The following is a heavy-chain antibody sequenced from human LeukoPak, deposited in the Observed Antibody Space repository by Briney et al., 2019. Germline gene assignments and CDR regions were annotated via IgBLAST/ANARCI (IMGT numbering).Heavy chain of an antibody. D-gene: IGHD6-19*01. J-gene: IGHJ4*02. V-gene: IGHV5-51*01. CDR2: IYPGDSDT. CDR1: GYSFTSYW. CDR3: ARPIAVAGVYYFDS. Sequence: GESLKISCKASGYSFTSYWIGWVRQMPGKGLEWMGIIYPGDSDTTYSPSSQGQVTISADKSITTAYLQWSSLKASDTAMYYCARPIAVAGVYYFDSWGQGTLVTVSS.